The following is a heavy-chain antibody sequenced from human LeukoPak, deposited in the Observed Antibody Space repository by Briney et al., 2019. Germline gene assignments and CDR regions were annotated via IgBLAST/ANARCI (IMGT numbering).Heavy chain of an antibody. CDR2: INHSGST. Sequence: SETLSLTCSVSGDSISTSSYYWSWIRQPPGKGLEWIGEINHSGSTNYNPSLKSRVTISVDTSKNQFSLKLSSVTAADTAVYYCARQRIMITFGGVIARGFFDYWGQGTLVTVSS. CDR1: GDSISTSSYY. CDR3: ARQRIMITFGGVIARGFFDY. D-gene: IGHD3-16*02. J-gene: IGHJ4*02. V-gene: IGHV4-39*01.